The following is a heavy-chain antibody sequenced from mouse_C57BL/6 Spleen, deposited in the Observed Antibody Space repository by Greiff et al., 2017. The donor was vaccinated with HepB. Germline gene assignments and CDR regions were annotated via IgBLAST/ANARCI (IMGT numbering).Heavy chain of an antibody. CDR3: ARGLRQGLYFDV. D-gene: IGHD2-4*01. J-gene: IGHJ1*03. CDR1: GYTFTSYW. V-gene: IGHV1-61*01. CDR2: IYPSDSET. Sequence: VQLQQPGAELVRPGSSVKLSCKASGYTFTSYWMDWVKQRPGQGLEWIGNIYPSDSETHYNQKFKDKATLTVDKSSSTAYMQLSSLTSEDSAVYYCARGLRQGLYFDVWGTGTTVTVSS.